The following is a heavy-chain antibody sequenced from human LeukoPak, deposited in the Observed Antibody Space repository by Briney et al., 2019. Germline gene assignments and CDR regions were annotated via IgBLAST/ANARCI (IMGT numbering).Heavy chain of an antibody. CDR3: AKGTSGIIAGGHDYYTDV. Sequence: PGGSLRLSCAASGFTFSSFGMNWVRQAPGKGLEWVTFIRYDGIAIQYADSVKGRFTISRDNSKNALYLQMISLRPEDTAVYFCAKGTSGIIAGGHDYYTDVWGKGTTVTISS. D-gene: IGHD6-13*01. CDR2: IRYDGIAI. J-gene: IGHJ6*03. CDR1: GFTFSSFG. V-gene: IGHV3-30*02.